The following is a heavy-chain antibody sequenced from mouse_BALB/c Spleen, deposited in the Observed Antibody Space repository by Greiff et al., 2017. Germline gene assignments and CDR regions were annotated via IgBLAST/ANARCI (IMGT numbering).Heavy chain of an antibody. J-gene: IGHJ3*01. D-gene: IGHD2-14*01. CDR1: GYTFTRYN. Sequence: VQLQQPGAELGKPGAPVKMSCKASGYTFTRYNMHWGKQRPEQGLEWIGWVDPENGNTIYDPKFQGKASITADTSSNTAYLQLSSLTSEDTAVYYCARTGRYGAWFAYWGQGTLVTVSA. V-gene: IGHV14-1*02. CDR3: ARTGRYGAWFAY. CDR2: VDPENGNT.